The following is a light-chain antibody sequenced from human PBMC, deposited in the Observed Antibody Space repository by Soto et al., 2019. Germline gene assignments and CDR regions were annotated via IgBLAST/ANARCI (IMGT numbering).Light chain of an antibody. J-gene: IGLJ3*02. V-gene: IGLV1-40*01. CDR3: QSFDSILTAGV. Sequence: QPVLTQPPSVSGAPGQRVTISCTGSSSNIGANYDVHWYQQLPGTAPKLLISDSTDRPSGVPDRFSGSKSGTSASLAITGLQAEDEADYYCQSFDSILTAGVFGGGTKLTVL. CDR2: DST. CDR1: SSNIGANYD.